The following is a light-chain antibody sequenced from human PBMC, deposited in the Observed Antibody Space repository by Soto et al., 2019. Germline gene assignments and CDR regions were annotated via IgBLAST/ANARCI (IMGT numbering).Light chain of an antibody. CDR1: QSVSSSY. Sequence: EIVLTQSPGTLSLSPGERATLSCRASQSVSSSYLAWYQQKPGQAPRLLIYGASRRATGIPDRFSGSGSGTDFTLTIIRLEPEDFAVYYCQQYGSSPLTFGGGTKVEIK. J-gene: IGKJ4*01. V-gene: IGKV3-20*01. CDR2: GAS. CDR3: QQYGSSPLT.